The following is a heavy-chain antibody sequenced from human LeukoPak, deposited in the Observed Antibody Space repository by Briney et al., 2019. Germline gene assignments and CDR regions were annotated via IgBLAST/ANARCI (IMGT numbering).Heavy chain of an antibody. CDR3: ARRFLDYENYGSNWFDP. CDR2: IYYSGST. J-gene: IGHJ5*02. D-gene: IGHD4-17*01. CDR1: GGSISSGDYY. V-gene: IGHV4-30-4*01. Sequence: PSETLSLTCTVSGGSISSGDYYWSWIRQPPGKGLEWIGYIYYSGSTYYNPSLKSRLTMSVDTSKNQFSLKLTSVTAADTAVYYCARRFLDYENYGSNWFDPWGQGILVTVSS.